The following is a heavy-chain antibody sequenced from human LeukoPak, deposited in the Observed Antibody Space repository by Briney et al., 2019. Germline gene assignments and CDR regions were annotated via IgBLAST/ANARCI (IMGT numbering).Heavy chain of an antibody. J-gene: IGHJ6*03. D-gene: IGHD3-3*01. CDR3: ARGHRASDFWSGYLNYYYMDV. CDR2: MNPNSGNT. V-gene: IGHV1-8*03. Sequence: ASVKVSCKASGYTFTSYDISWVRQATGQGLEWMGWMNPNSGNTGYAQKFQGRVTITRNTSISTAYMELSSLRSEDTAVYYCARGHRASDFWSGYLNYYYMDVWGKGTTVTVSS. CDR1: GYTFTSYD.